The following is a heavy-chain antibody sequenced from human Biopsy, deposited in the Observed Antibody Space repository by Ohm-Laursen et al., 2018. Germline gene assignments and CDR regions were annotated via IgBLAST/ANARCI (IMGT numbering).Heavy chain of an antibody. CDR1: GVSVTAYY. CDR2: IHHSGST. D-gene: IGHD2-15*01. CDR3: ARMDCSGGSCHYYSYGMDV. J-gene: IGHJ6*02. Sequence: GTLSLTCTVSGVSVTAYYWSWIRQPPGKGLECIGNIHHSGSTNYNPSLKSRLTISVDPSKNQFSLKLSSVTAADTAVYYCARMDCSGGSCHYYSYGMDVWGQGTTVTVSS. V-gene: IGHV4-4*09.